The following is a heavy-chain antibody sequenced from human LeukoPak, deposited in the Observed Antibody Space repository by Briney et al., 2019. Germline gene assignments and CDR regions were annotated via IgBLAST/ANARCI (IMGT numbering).Heavy chain of an antibody. J-gene: IGHJ4*02. Sequence: PGGPLRLSCAASGFTFSSYSMNWVRQAPGKGLEWVSSISSSSSHIYYADSLKGRFTISRDNAKNSLYLQVNSLRAEDTAVYYCARDLASGRWGYYDTSAVLGTYDYWGQGTLVTVSS. D-gene: IGHD3-22*01. CDR3: ARDLASGRWGYYDTSAVLGTYDY. V-gene: IGHV3-21*01. CDR1: GFTFSSYS. CDR2: ISSSSSHI.